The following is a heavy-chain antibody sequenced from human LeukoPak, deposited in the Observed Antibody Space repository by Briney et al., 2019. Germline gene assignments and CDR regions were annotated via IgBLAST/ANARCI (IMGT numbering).Heavy chain of an antibody. V-gene: IGHV3-7*01. J-gene: IGHJ4*02. CDR2: INQDGSEK. CDR3: ARVYCSGGSCHAFLDY. CDR1: GFTFSSYW. D-gene: IGHD2-15*01. Sequence: QSGGSLRLSSAASGFTFSSYWMSWVRQAPGKGLEWVANINQDGSEKYYVGSVRGRFTISRDNAKNSLSLQMNSLRAEDTAVYYCARVYCSGGSCHAFLDYWGQGTPVTVSS.